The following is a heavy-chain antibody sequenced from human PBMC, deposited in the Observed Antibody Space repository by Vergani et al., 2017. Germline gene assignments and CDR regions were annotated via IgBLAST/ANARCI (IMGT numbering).Heavy chain of an antibody. D-gene: IGHD5-18*01. V-gene: IGHV1-2*02. Sequence: VQLVQSGADLKKPGASLQVSCKASGYTFIDSYIHWVRQAPGQRLEWMGWINPNNGGTNYAQKFQGRVTMTRDTSITTAYMELKKLTSDDTAVYYCAKEXEDVDTTREWFDPWGQGTLVTVSS. CDR3: AKEXEDVDTTREWFDP. J-gene: IGHJ5*02. CDR2: INPNNGGT. CDR1: GYTFIDSY.